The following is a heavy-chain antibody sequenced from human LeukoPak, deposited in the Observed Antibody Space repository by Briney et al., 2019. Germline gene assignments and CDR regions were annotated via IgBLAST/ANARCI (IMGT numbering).Heavy chain of an antibody. Sequence: GGSLRLSCVASGFTFSSYSMNWVRQAPGKGLEWVSSITSGSSYIYYADSVKGRFTISRDNAKNSLYLQMNSLRAEDTAVYYCAKDRGYRSDYGGTDYWGQGTLVTVSS. CDR1: GFTFSSYS. V-gene: IGHV3-21*04. CDR2: ITSGSSYI. CDR3: AKDRGYRSDYGGTDY. J-gene: IGHJ4*02. D-gene: IGHD4-23*01.